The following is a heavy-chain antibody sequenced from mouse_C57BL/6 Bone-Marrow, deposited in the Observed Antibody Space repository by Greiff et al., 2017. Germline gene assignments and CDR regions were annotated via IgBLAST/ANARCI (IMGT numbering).Heavy chain of an antibody. CDR1: GFNIKDDY. CDR2: IDPENGDT. J-gene: IGHJ2*01. Sequence: LMESGAELVRPGASVKLSCTASGFNIKDDYMHWVKQRPEQGLEWIGWIDPENGDTEYASKFQGKATITADTSSNTAYLQLSSLTSEDTAVYYCTTITTVVEVDYWGQGTTLTVSS. CDR3: TTITTVVEVDY. V-gene: IGHV14-4*01. D-gene: IGHD1-1*01.